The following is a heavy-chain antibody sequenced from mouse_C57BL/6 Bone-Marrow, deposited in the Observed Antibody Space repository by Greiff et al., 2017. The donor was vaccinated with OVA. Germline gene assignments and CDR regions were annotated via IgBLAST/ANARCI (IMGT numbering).Heavy chain of an antibody. CDR1: GFTFSDYY. CDR3: ARPSMDY. CDR2: ISNGGGST. V-gene: IGHV5-12*01. Sequence: EVKVVESGGGLVQPGGSLKLSCAASGFTFSDYYMYWVRQTPEKRLEWVAYISNGGGSTYYPDTVKGRFTISRDNAKNTLYLQMSRLKSEDTAMYYCARPSMDYWGQGTSVTVSS. J-gene: IGHJ4*01.